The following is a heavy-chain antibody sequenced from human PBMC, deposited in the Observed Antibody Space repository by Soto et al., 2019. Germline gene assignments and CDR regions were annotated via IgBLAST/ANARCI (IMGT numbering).Heavy chain of an antibody. V-gene: IGHV3-23*01. CDR3: AKDKDYYYGSGSYSWFDP. J-gene: IGHJ5*02. D-gene: IGHD3-10*01. CDR1: GFIFSSYA. CDR2: ISGSGGST. Sequence: GGSLRLSCAAPGFIFSSYAMSWVRQAPGKGLEWVSAISGSGGSTYYADSVKGRFTISRDNSKNTLYLQMNSLRAEDTAVYYCAKDKDYYYGSGSYSWFDPWGQGTLVTVSS.